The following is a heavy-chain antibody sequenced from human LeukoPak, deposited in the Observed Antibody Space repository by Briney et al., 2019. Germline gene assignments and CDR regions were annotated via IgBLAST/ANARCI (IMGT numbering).Heavy chain of an antibody. D-gene: IGHD1-1*01. Sequence: GGSLRLSCAASGFTFNTYAMHWVRQAPGKGLEWVAVISYDGTKKYYADSVKGRFTISRDNSKNTLYLQMNSLRDEDTAVYYCARDPNATGTKGWFDPWGQGTLVTVSS. V-gene: IGHV3-30*03. CDR3: ARDPNATGTKGWFDP. CDR2: ISYDGTKK. CDR1: GFTFNTYA. J-gene: IGHJ5*02.